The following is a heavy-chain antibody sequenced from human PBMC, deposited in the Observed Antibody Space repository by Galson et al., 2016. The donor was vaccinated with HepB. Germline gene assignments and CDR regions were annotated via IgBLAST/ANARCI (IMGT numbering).Heavy chain of an antibody. D-gene: IGHD1-7*01. V-gene: IGHV4-39*01. Sequence: ETLSLTCTVSDGSISTSDFSWGWIRQPPGKGLECIGTVYRGRAYYNPSLGGRVTISVGVSTDVFSLKLTSLTAADTSVYYFARAGLGTKASFEYWGQGTLVAVSS. CDR1: DGSISTSDFS. CDR3: ARAGLGTKASFEY. CDR2: VYRGRA. J-gene: IGHJ4*02.